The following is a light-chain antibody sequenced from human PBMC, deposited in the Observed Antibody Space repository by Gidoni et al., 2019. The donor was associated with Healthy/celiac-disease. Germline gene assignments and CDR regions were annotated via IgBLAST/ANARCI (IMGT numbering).Light chain of an antibody. CDR3: QRRSDWLT. Sequence: EIVLTQSPATLSLSPGERATLSCRVSQSVSGYLAWYQQKPGQAPRLLIYEASNRATGIPARFSGSGSGTDFTLTISSLEPEDFAVYYCQRRSDWLTFGGGTKVEIK. CDR1: QSVSGY. V-gene: IGKV3-11*01. J-gene: IGKJ4*01. CDR2: EAS.